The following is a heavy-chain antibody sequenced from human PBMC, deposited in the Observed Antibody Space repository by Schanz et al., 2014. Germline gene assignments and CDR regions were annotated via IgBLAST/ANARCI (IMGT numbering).Heavy chain of an antibody. CDR1: GFNFKAYA. J-gene: IGHJ4*02. Sequence: EAQLLESGGGLVQPGGSLRLSCAASGFNFKAYAMSWVRQAPGKGLEWVSYISGSSSTKYYADSVKGRFTISRDNSNNTVYLQMNTLRAEDTAVYYCAREDCSATSCYFRYWGQGTLVTVSS. D-gene: IGHD2-21*01. CDR3: AREDCSATSCYFRY. V-gene: IGHV3-23*01. CDR2: ISGSSSTK.